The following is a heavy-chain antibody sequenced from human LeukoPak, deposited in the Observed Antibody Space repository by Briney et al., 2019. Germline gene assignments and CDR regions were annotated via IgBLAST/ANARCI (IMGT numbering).Heavy chain of an antibody. V-gene: IGHV4-39*01. CDR3: TRYPKSYSSGWTAFDI. CDR1: GGSISSSSSY. Sequence: SQTLSLTCTVSGGSISSSSSYWCWIRQPPGKGLEWVGSMYYSGITYYNPSLRSRVIMSVDTSKNQFSLKLSSVTAADTAVYYCTRYPKSYSSGWTAFDIWGQGTMVTVSS. CDR2: MYYSGIT. J-gene: IGHJ3*02. D-gene: IGHD6-19*01.